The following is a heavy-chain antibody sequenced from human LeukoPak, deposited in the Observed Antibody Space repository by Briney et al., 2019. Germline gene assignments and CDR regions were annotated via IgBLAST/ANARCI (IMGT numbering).Heavy chain of an antibody. V-gene: IGHV1-46*01. CDR1: GYTFTSYY. J-gene: IGHJ4*02. CDR3: TRSVRNGHIDY. CDR2: INPSGGST. D-gene: IGHD2-21*01. Sequence: ASVKVSCKASGYTFTSYYMHWVRQAPGQGLEWMGIINPSGGSTSYAQKFQGRVTMTRSTSISTAYMELSSLRFEDKAVYYCTRSVRNGHIDYWGQGTLVTVSS.